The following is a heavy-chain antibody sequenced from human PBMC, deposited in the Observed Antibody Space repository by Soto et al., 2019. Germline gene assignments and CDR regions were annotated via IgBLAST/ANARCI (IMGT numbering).Heavy chain of an antibody. D-gene: IGHD3-22*01. CDR3: ASQERYYYDSSGRFDP. CDR1: GGSISSSSYY. J-gene: IGHJ5*02. V-gene: IGHV4-39*01. Sequence: PSETLSLTCTVSGGSISSSSYYWGWIRQPPGKGLEWIGSIYYSGSTYYNPSLKSRVTISVDTSKNQFSLKLSSVTAADTAVYYCASQERYYYDSSGRFDPWGQGTLVTVSS. CDR2: IYYSGST.